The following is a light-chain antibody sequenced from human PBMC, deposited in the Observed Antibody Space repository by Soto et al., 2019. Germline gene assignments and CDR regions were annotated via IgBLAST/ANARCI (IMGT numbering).Light chain of an antibody. CDR3: MQGTRWLWT. V-gene: IGKV2-30*01. Sequence: DVVLTQSPLSLPVALGQPASISCRSSQSLVFSDGNTYLNWFQQRPGQSPRRLIYKVSNRDSGVPVGFSVSGSVLDFTLQMSRVEGEDVGVYYCMQGTRWLWTFGQGTKVEIK. CDR2: KVS. CDR1: QSLVFSDGNTY. J-gene: IGKJ1*01.